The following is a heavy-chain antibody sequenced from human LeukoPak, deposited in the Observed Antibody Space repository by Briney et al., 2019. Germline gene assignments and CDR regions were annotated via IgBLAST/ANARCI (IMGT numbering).Heavy chain of an antibody. V-gene: IGHV3-53*01. CDR3: AKVAIPAATRGAWFDP. D-gene: IGHD2-2*02. CDR1: GFTVSGNY. CDR2: IYSGGTT. J-gene: IGHJ5*02. Sequence: GGSLTLSCAVSGFTVSGNYMSGVRQAPGKGLEWVSLIYSGGTTYYADSVKGRFTISRDNSKNTLYLQMNSLRAEDTAIFYCAKVAIPAATRGAWFDPWGQGTLVIVSS.